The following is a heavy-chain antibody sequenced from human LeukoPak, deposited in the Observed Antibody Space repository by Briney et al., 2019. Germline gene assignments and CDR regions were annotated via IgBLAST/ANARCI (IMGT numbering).Heavy chain of an antibody. D-gene: IGHD5-18*01. CDR2: INSVGSST. J-gene: IGHJ5*02. Sequence: GGSLRLSCAASGFTFSGYWMHWVRQAPGKGLVWVSRINSVGSSTNYADSVKGRFTISRDNAKNTLYLQMNTLRAEDTAVYYCARGGTYSSGLPGSWGQGTLVTVSS. V-gene: IGHV3-74*01. CDR1: GFTFSGYW. CDR3: ARGGTYSSGLPGS.